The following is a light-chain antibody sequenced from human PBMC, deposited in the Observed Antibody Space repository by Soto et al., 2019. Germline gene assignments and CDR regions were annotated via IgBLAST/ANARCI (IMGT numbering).Light chain of an antibody. CDR3: CSYAGSSTLYV. Sequence: QSTLTQPASVSGSPGQSITISCTGTSSDVGSYNLVSWYQHHPGKSPKLMIYEGSKRPSGVSHRFSGSKSGNTASLTISWLQAEDEADYYCCSYAGSSTLYVFGTGTKVTVL. V-gene: IGLV2-23*01. CDR1: SSDVGSYNL. CDR2: EGS. J-gene: IGLJ1*01.